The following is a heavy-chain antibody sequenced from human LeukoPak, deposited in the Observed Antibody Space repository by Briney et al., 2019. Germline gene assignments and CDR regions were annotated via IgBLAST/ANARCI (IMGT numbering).Heavy chain of an antibody. J-gene: IGHJ5*02. V-gene: IGHV3-48*03. CDR2: ISSSGRTI. D-gene: IGHD6-13*01. CDR1: GFTFSSYE. CDR3: ARDPSYSSSSRWFDP. Sequence: PGGSLRLSCAASGFTFSSYEMNWVRQAPGKGLEWVSYISSSGRTIYYADSVKGRFTISRDNAKNLLYLQMNSLRAEDTAVYYCARDPSYSSSSRWFDPWGQGTLVTVSS.